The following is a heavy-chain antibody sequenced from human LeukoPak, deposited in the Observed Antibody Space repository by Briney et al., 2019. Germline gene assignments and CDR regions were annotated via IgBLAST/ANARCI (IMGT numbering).Heavy chain of an antibody. CDR1: GYTFTSYY. J-gene: IGHJ4*02. Sequence: ASVKVSCKASGYTFTSYYMHWVRQAPGQGLEWMGIINPSGGSTSYAQKFQGRVTMTRDTSTNTVYMELSSLRSEDTAVYYCAREARQMGNYYDSSGYPYYFDYWGQGTLVTVSS. D-gene: IGHD3-22*01. V-gene: IGHV1-46*01. CDR2: INPSGGST. CDR3: AREARQMGNYYDSSGYPYYFDY.